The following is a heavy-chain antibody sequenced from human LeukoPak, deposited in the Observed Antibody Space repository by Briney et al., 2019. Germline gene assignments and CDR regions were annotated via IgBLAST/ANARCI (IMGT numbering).Heavy chain of an antibody. CDR1: GFTFSRYT. V-gene: IGHV3-21*01. CDR2: ISTSRSYI. D-gene: IGHD2-2*02. J-gene: IGHJ4*02. CDR3: ARGSNYCASISCHMNE. Sequence: GGSLTLSWAASGFTFSRYTMNWVRQAPGEGLEWVSSISTSRSYIYYADSVKGRFTISRDNAKNSLYLQMNSLRAEDTAVYYCARGSNYCASISCHMNEWGQGTPVTVCS.